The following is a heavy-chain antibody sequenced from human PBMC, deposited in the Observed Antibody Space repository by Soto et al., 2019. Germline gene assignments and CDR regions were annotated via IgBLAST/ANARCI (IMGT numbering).Heavy chain of an antibody. J-gene: IGHJ6*02. D-gene: IGHD2-2*01. CDR2: INPNSGGT. V-gene: IGHV1-2*04. CDR1: GYTFTGYY. Sequence: GASVKVSCKASGYTFTGYYMHWVRQAPGQGLEWMGWINPNSGGTNYAQKFQGWVTMTRDTSISTAYMELSRLRSDDTAVYYCVRDKILKGVPAADHYYYYGMDVWGQGTTVTVSS. CDR3: VRDKILKGVPAADHYYYYGMDV.